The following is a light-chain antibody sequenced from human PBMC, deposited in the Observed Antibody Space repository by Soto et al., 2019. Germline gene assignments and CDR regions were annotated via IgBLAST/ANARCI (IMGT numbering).Light chain of an antibody. Sequence: DIVMTQSPLSLPVTPGEPASISCRSSQSLHSSGFKYLDWYLQKPGQSPQLLIYLGSNRASGVPDRFSGSGSGTAFTLKISRVEADDVGVYYCMQALQTPLTFGQGTKLEIK. J-gene: IGKJ2*01. CDR3: MQALQTPLT. CDR2: LGS. V-gene: IGKV2-28*01. CDR1: QSLHSSGFKY.